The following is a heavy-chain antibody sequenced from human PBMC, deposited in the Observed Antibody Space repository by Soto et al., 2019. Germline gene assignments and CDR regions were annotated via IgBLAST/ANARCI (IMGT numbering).Heavy chain of an antibody. V-gene: IGHV1-18*01. CDR1: CYTFTSYG. CDR3: ARDYGLGNWFDP. Sequence: ASVTVSCKASCYTFTSYGISWVRQAPGQGLEWMGWISAYNGNTNYAQKLQGRVTMTTDTSTSTAYMELRSLRSDDTAVYYCARDYGLGNWFDPWGQGTLVTVSS. J-gene: IGHJ5*02. D-gene: IGHD3-3*01. CDR2: ISAYNGNT.